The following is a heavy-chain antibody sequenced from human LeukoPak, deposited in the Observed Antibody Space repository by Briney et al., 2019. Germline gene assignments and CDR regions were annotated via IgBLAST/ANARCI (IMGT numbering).Heavy chain of an antibody. J-gene: IGHJ4*02. V-gene: IGHV3-48*01. CDR1: GFTFSNSG. CDR3: ARDFGVTKKYFDH. D-gene: IGHD3-10*01. Sequence: PGGSLRLSCAASGFTFSNSGMNWVRQAPGTGLEWVSYISSSSSTIYYADSVKGRFTISRDNAKNSLYLQMNSLRAEDTAVYYCARDFGVTKKYFDHWGQGTLVTVSS. CDR2: ISSSSSTI.